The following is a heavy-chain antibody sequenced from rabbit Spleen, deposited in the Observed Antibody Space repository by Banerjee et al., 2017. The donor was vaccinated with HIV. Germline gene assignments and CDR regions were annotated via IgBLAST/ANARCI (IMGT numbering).Heavy chain of an antibody. J-gene: IGHJ2*01. D-gene: IGHD4-1*01. V-gene: IGHV1S7*01. Sequence: QLKESGGGLVQPGGSLKLSSKASGFDLCNYYLNWGRRAPGKGLEWIGYIDPIFGTTSYASWVNGRFTISSDNAQNTVDLQMNSLTAADTATYFCARDRGSGWGDAIDPWGPGTLVTVS. CDR2: IDPIFGTT. CDR1: GFDLCNYY. CDR3: ARDRGSGWGDAIDP.